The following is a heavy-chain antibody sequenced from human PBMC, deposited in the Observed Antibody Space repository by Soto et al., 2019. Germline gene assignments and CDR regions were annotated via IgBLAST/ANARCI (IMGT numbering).Heavy chain of an antibody. D-gene: IGHD1-26*01. Sequence: ETLSLTCAVYGGSFSGYYWSWIRQPPGKGLEWIGEINNSGSTNYNPSLKSRVTISVDTSKNQFSLKLSSVTAADTAVYYCARGRGCLDVWGQGTTVTV. CDR1: GGSFSGYY. J-gene: IGHJ6*02. CDR3: ARGRGCLDV. CDR2: INNSGST. V-gene: IGHV4-34*01.